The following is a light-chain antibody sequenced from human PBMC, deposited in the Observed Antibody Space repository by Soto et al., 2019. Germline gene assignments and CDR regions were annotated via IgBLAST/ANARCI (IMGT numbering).Light chain of an antibody. Sequence: DIQMTQSPSSLSASVGDRVTIACRASQAISIYLAWYQQKPGEVPKLLIYSASTLRSGVPSRFSGSGSGTDFTLTISSLQPEDVATYYCQKYDSAPLTVGGGTKVEIK. V-gene: IGKV1-27*01. CDR3: QKYDSAPLT. CDR2: SAS. J-gene: IGKJ4*01. CDR1: QAISIY.